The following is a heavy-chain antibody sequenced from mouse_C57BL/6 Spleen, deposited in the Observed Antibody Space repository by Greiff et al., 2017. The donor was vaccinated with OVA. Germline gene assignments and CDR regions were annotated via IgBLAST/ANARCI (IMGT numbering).Heavy chain of an antibody. D-gene: IGHD6-1*01. V-gene: IGHV1-64*01. Sequence: VQLQQPGAELVKPGASVKLSCKASGYTFTSYWMHWVKQRPGQGLEWIGMIHPNSGSTNYNEKFKSKATLTVDKSSSTAYMQLSSLTSEDSAVYYCARKVASYAMDYWGQGTSVTVSS. CDR3: ARKVASYAMDY. J-gene: IGHJ4*01. CDR1: GYTFTSYW. CDR2: IHPNSGST.